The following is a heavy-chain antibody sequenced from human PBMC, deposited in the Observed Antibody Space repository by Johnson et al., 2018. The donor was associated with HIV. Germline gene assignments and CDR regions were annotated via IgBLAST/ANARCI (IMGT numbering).Heavy chain of an antibody. D-gene: IGHD2-8*01. Sequence: QVQLVESGGGLIQPGGSLRLSCAASGFTVSDSYMNWIRQAPGKGLEWVSYISGSDGAIWYADSVKGRFTVSRDNAKNSFYLQMNSLRAEDTAVYYCARSVNAGRPFDIWGQGTLVTLSS. CDR1: GFTVSDSY. V-gene: IGHV3-11*04. J-gene: IGHJ3*02. CDR2: ISGSDGAI. CDR3: ARSVNAGRPFDI.